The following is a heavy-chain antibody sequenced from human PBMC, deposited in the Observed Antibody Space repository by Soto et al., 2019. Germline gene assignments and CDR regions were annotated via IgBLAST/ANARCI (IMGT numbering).Heavy chain of an antibody. J-gene: IGHJ6*03. CDR2: ITWSSDSM. CDR3: AKEDSGFSGYMDV. CDR1: GFTFYNHG. D-gene: IGHD3-10*01. V-gene: IGHV3-9*01. Sequence: EVQLVESGGGLVQPGRSLRLSCVASGFTFYNHGMHWVRQAQGRGLEWVSGITWSSDSMGYADSVKGRFTISRDNAKNSLYLQMNSLRPEDTALYYCAKEDSGFSGYMDVWGKGTTVTVSS.